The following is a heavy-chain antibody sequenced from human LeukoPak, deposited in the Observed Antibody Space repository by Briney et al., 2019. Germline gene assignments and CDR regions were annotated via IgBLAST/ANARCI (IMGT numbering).Heavy chain of an antibody. D-gene: IGHD2-15*01. CDR1: GGSISSSSYY. V-gene: IGHV4-39*01. J-gene: IGHJ3*02. Sequence: SETLSLTCTVSGGSISSSSYYWGWIRQPPGKGLEWIGSIYYSGSTYYNPSLKSRVTISVDTSKNQFSLKLSSVTAADTAVYYCARLGVGAFDTWGQGTMVTVSS. CDR3: ARLGVGAFDT. CDR2: IYYSGST.